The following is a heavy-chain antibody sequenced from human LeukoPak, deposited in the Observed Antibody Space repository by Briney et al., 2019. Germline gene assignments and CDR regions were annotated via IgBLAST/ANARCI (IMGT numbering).Heavy chain of an antibody. Sequence: GASVKVSCEASGYTFTDYYMHWVQQAPGKGLEWMGRVDPEDGETIYAEKFQGRVTITADTSTDTAYMELSSLRSEDTAVYYCATDSGYCSSTSCYKGGGPFDYWGQGTLVTVSS. CDR1: GYTFTDYY. CDR3: ATDSGYCSSTSCYKGGGPFDY. V-gene: IGHV1-69-2*01. D-gene: IGHD2-2*02. J-gene: IGHJ4*02. CDR2: VDPEDGET.